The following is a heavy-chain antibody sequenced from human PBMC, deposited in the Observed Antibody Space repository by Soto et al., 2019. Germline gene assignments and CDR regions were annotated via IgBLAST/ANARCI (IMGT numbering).Heavy chain of an antibody. Sequence: SETLSLTCAVYGGSFSGYYWSWIRQPPGKGLEWIGEINHSGSTNYNPSPKSRVTISVETSKNQFSLKLSSVTASDTAVYYCARARPITMVRGAIFSMARRNYYGMDVWGQGTTVTVSS. D-gene: IGHD3-10*01. CDR2: INHSGST. CDR3: ARARPITMVRGAIFSMARRNYYGMDV. CDR1: GGSFSGYY. J-gene: IGHJ6*02. V-gene: IGHV4-34*01.